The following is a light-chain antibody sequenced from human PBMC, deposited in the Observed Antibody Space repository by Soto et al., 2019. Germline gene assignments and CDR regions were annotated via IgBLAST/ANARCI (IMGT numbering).Light chain of an antibody. CDR2: GAS. J-gene: IGKJ2*01. CDR1: QSVSSN. Sequence: EVVMTQSPATLSVSPGERATLSCRASQSVSSNLAWYQQKPGQAPRLLIYGASTRATGIPAKFSGSGSGTEFTLTISSLQSEDSAFYYCQQYNNWPPYTFGQWTKLEIK. V-gene: IGKV3-15*01. CDR3: QQYNNWPPYT.